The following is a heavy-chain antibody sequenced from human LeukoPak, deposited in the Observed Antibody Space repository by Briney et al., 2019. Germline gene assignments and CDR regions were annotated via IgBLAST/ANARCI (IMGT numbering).Heavy chain of an antibody. V-gene: IGHV4-39*01. CDR2: IYYSGIT. D-gene: IGHD6-6*01. Sequence: PSETLSLXCTVSGGSSSSSSYYWGWIRQPPGKGLEWIGSIYYSGITYYNPSLKSRVTISVDTSKNQFSLKLSSVTAADTAVYYCARQDGSSWSFWCDYFDYWGQGTLVTVSS. J-gene: IGHJ4*02. CDR1: GGSSSSSSYY. CDR3: ARQDGSSWSFWCDYFDY.